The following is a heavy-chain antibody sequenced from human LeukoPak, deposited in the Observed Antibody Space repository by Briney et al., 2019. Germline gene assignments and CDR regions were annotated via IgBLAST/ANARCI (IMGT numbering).Heavy chain of an antibody. CDR3: ARRDYDYVWGSYRAFDI. V-gene: IGHV4-34*01. Sequence: SETLSLTCAVYGGSFSGYYWSWIRQPPGKGLEWIGEINHSGSTNYNPSLKSRVTISVDTSKNQFSLKLSSVTAADTAVYYCARRDYDYVWGSYRAFDIWGQGTTVTVSS. CDR1: GGSFSGYY. CDR2: INHSGST. J-gene: IGHJ3*02. D-gene: IGHD3-16*02.